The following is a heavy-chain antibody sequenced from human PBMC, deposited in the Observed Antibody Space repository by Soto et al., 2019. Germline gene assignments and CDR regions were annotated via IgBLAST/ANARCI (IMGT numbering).Heavy chain of an antibody. J-gene: IGHJ6*03. CDR3: ARALSYYGSGPRVIYYYYYMDV. V-gene: IGHV1-18*01. D-gene: IGHD3-10*01. Sequence: ASVKVSCKASGYTFTSYGISWVRQAPGQGLEWMGWISAYNGNTNYAQKLQGRVTMTTDTSTSTAYMELRSLRSDDTAVYYCARALSYYGSGPRVIYYYYYMDVWGKGTTVTVSS. CDR2: ISAYNGNT. CDR1: GYTFTSYG.